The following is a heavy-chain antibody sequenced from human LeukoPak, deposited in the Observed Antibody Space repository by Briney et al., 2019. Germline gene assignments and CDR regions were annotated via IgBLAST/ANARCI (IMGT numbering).Heavy chain of an antibody. Sequence: QPGGSLRLSCAASGFTFSSYEMNWVRQAPGKGLEWVSYISSSGSTIYYADSVKGRFTISRDNAKNSLYLQMNSLRAEDTAVYYCARVRAVAGPSDYWGQGTLVTVSS. CDR1: GFTFSSYE. CDR3: ARVRAVAGPSDY. D-gene: IGHD6-19*01. CDR2: ISSSGSTI. V-gene: IGHV3-48*03. J-gene: IGHJ4*02.